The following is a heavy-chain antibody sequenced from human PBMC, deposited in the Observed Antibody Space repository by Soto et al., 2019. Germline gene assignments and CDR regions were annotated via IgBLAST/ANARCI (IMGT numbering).Heavy chain of an antibody. J-gene: IGHJ5*02. Sequence: SETLSLTCAVSGGSISSGGYSWSWIRQPPGKGLEWIGYIYHSGSTYYNPSLKSRVTISVDRSKNQFSLKLSSVTAADTAVYYCAVLGSSSWQNWFDPWGQGTLVTVSS. CDR3: AVLGSSSWQNWFDP. CDR2: IYHSGST. D-gene: IGHD6-13*01. CDR1: GGSISSGGYS. V-gene: IGHV4-30-2*01.